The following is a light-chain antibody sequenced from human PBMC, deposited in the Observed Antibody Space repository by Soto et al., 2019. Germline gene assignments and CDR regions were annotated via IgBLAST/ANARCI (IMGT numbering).Light chain of an antibody. CDR2: AAS. V-gene: IGKV3-20*01. CDR3: QQYGSSVT. J-gene: IGKJ4*01. Sequence: EIVLTQSPGTLSLSPGERATLSCRASQSVSSRSLAWFQQKPGQAPRLLIYAASSRATGIPDRFSGSGFGTDFTLTISRLEPEDFAVYYCQQYGSSVTFGGGTKVEIK. CDR1: QSVSSRS.